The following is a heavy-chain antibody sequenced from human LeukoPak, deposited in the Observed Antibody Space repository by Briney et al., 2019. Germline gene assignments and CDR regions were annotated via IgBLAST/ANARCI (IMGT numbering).Heavy chain of an antibody. V-gene: IGHV3-33*01. CDR3: ARAHGDYPFDY. CDR1: GFTFSSYG. J-gene: IGHJ4*02. Sequence: GGSLRLSCAASGFTFSSYGMHWVRQAPGKGLEWVAVIWYDGSNKYYADSVKGRFTISRDNSKNTLYLHMNSLRAEDTAVYYCARAHGDYPFDYWGQGTLVTVSS. CDR2: IWYDGSNK. D-gene: IGHD4-17*01.